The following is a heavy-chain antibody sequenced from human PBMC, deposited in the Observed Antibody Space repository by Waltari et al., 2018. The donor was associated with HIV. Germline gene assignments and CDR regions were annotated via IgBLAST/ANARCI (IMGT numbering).Heavy chain of an antibody. J-gene: IGHJ4*02. Sequence: QVQLVQSGAEVKKPGASVKVSCKASGYTLSDYYTHWVRQAPGQGLEWMGWIDPNSGGTNYSQKFQGRVTMTRDTSTSTAYMELSRLRSDDTAVYYWAREGFGFDYWGQGTLVTVSS. D-gene: IGHD3-16*01. CDR2: IDPNSGGT. CDR1: GYTLSDYY. CDR3: AREGFGFDY. V-gene: IGHV1-2*02.